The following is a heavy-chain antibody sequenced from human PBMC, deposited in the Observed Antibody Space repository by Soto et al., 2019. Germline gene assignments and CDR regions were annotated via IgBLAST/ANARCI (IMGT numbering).Heavy chain of an antibody. J-gene: IGHJ4*02. CDR1: GFTFSSYG. CDR2: IWYDGSNK. Sequence: QVQLVESGGGVAQPGRSLRLSCAASGFTFSSYGMHWVRQAPGKGLEWVAVIWYDGSNKYYADSVKGRFTISRDNSKNTLYLQMNSLRAEDTAVYYCARGDYPRDYWGQGTLVTVSS. D-gene: IGHD4-17*01. CDR3: ARGDYPRDY. V-gene: IGHV3-33*01.